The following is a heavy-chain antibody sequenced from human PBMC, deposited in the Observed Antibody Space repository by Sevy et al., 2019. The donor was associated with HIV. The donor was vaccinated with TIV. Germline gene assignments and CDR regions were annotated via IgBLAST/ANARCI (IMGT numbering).Heavy chain of an antibody. Sequence: GGSLRLSCAASGFTFGTYAMSWVRQAPGKGLEWVSAISGSGGSTYYADSLKGRFTISRDNSKNTLYLQMNSLRAEDTAIYYCAKEDSTFYGMDVWGQGTTVTVSS. CDR2: ISGSGGST. CDR3: AKEDSTFYGMDV. D-gene: IGHD6-13*01. CDR1: GFTFGTYA. J-gene: IGHJ6*02. V-gene: IGHV3-23*01.